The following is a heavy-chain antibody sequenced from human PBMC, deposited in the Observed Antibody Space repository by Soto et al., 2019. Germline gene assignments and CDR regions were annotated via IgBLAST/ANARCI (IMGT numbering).Heavy chain of an antibody. V-gene: IGHV4-4*07. CDR1: GGSISSYY. J-gene: IGHJ4*02. Sequence: QVQLQESGPGLVKPSETLSLTCTVSGGSISSYYWSWIRQPAGKGLEWIGRIYTSGSTTYNPSLKSRVTMSVDTSKNQFTLKLSSVTAADTAVYYCASHILTGYSYYFDYWGQGTLVTVSS. CDR2: IYTSGST. CDR3: ASHILTGYSYYFDY. D-gene: IGHD3-9*01.